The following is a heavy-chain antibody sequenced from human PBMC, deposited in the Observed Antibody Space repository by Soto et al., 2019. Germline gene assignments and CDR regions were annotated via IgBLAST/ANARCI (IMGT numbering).Heavy chain of an antibody. V-gene: IGHV1-69*06. J-gene: IGHJ6*02. D-gene: IGHD3-10*01. Sequence: SVKVSCKASGGTFSSYAISWVRQAPGQGLEWMGGIIPIFGTANYAQKFQGRVTITADKSTSTAYMELSSLRSEDTAVYYCARDTTMVRGAYYYYYGMDVWGQGTTVTVSS. CDR1: GGTFSSYA. CDR2: IIPIFGTA. CDR3: ARDTTMVRGAYYYYYGMDV.